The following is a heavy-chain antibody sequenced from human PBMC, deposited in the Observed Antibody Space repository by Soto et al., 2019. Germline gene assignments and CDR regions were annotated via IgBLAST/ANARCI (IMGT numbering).Heavy chain of an antibody. J-gene: IGHJ4*02. CDR2: MHPGEDDT. Sequence: GESLKISCTGFGYSFVSYWIGWVRQMPGKGLEWVAIMHPGEDDTIYNPSFQGQVTISADKSITTYLQWRSVRASDTAIYYCARPRWGPVSRETFYFDYWGQGTLVTVSS. CDR1: GYSFVSYW. CDR3: ARPRWGPVSRETFYFDY. D-gene: IGHD3-16*01. V-gene: IGHV5-51*01.